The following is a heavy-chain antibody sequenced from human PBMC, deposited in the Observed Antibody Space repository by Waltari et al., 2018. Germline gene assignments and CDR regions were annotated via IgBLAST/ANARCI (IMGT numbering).Heavy chain of an antibody. CDR3: AKDGSRLRSTIFGVATYGMDV. D-gene: IGHD3-3*01. Sequence: EVQLLESGGGLVQPGGSLRLSCAASGFTFSSYAMSWVRQAPGQGLEWVSAISGSGGSTYYADSVKGRFTISRDNSKNTLYLQMNSLRAEDTAVYYCAKDGSRLRSTIFGVATYGMDVWGQGTTVTVSS. J-gene: IGHJ6*02. V-gene: IGHV3-23*01. CDR2: ISGSGGST. CDR1: GFTFSSYA.